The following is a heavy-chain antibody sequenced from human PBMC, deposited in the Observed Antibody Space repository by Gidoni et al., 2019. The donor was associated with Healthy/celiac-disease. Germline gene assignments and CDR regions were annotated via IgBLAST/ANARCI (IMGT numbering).Heavy chain of an antibody. Sequence: QVQLQESGPGLVKPSETLSLTCTVSGGSISSYYWSWIRQPPGKGLEWIGYTYYSGSTNYNPSLKSRVTISVDTSKNQFSLKLSSVTAADTAVYYCARDISCSSTSCYMGSWFDPWGQGTLVTVSS. V-gene: IGHV4-59*01. CDR2: TYYSGST. D-gene: IGHD2-2*02. J-gene: IGHJ5*02. CDR1: GGSISSYY. CDR3: ARDISCSSTSCYMGSWFDP.